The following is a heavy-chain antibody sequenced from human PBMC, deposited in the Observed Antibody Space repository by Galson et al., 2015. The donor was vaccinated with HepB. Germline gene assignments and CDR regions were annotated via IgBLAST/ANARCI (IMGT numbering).Heavy chain of an antibody. CDR3: ARARTDTPPITGYCSSTSCYKSGYYYYMDV. V-gene: IGHV5-51*01. CDR2: IYPGDSDT. D-gene: IGHD2-2*02. J-gene: IGHJ6*03. CDR1: GYSFTSYW. Sequence: QSGAEVKKPGESLKISCTGSGYSFTSYWIGWVRQMPGKGLEWMGIIYPGDSDTRYSPSFQGQVTISADKSISTAYLQWSSLKASDTAMYYCARARTDTPPITGYCSSTSCYKSGYYYYMDVWGKGTTVTVSS.